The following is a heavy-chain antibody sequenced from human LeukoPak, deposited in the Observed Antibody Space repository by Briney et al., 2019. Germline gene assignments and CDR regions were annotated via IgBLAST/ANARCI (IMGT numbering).Heavy chain of an antibody. V-gene: IGHV4-34*01. J-gene: IGHJ4*01. CDR3: ARAALVGDTVWSVDY. CDR1: GEAFSGHY. CDR2: INHSGST. Sequence: PSETLSLTXAVYGEAFSGHYWTWIRQPPGRGLEWIGEINHSGSTNYNPSLKSRVSISVDTSKNQFSLRLRSVTAADTAIYFCARAALVGDTVWSVDYWGHGTLVTVSS. D-gene: IGHD1-26*01.